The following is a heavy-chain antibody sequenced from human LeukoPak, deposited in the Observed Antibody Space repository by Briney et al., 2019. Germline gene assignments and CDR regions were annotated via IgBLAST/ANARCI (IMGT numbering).Heavy chain of an antibody. V-gene: IGHV3-7*01. CDR2: IQQDGSEK. CDR1: GFTFSSYW. CDR3: AKDLYSSSSSFDY. J-gene: IGHJ4*02. Sequence: GGSLRLSCAASGFTFSSYWMIWVRQAPGKGLEWVANIQQDGSEKYYVDSVKGRFTISRDNSKNTLYLQMNSLRAEDTAVYYCAKDLYSSSSSFDYWGQGTLVTVSS. D-gene: IGHD6-6*01.